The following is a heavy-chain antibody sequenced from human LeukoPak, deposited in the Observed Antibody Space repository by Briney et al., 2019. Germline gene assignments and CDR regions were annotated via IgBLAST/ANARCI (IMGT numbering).Heavy chain of an antibody. J-gene: IGHJ5*02. Sequence: SETLSLTCTVSGGSISGYYWSWLRQPAGKGREWVGRIYTGGSTNYNPSLKGRVTMSVDTPKNQFSLKLSSVTAADTAVYYCAADWGLYGSHAWGQGTLVTVSS. D-gene: IGHD7-27*01. V-gene: IGHV4-4*07. CDR1: GGSISGYY. CDR3: AADWGLYGSHA. CDR2: IYTGGST.